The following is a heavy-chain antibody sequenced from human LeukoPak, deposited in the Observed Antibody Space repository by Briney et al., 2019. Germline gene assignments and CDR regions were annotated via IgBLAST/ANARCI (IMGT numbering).Heavy chain of an antibody. CDR2: IWYDGSNK. CDR3: AKTPRKILTGYYLEI. Sequence: PGGSLRLSCAASGFTFSSYGMHWVRQAPGKGLEWVAVIWYDGSNKYYADSVKGRFTISRDNSKNTLYLQMNSLRAEDTAVYYCAKTPRKILTGYYLEIWGQGTLVTVSS. V-gene: IGHV3-33*06. D-gene: IGHD3-9*01. CDR1: GFTFSSYG. J-gene: IGHJ4*02.